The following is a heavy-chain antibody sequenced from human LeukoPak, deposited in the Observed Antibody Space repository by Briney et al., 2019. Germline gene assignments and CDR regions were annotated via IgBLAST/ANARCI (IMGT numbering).Heavy chain of an antibody. Sequence: GGSLRLSCAASGLTFSTYGMNWVRQAPGKGLEWVSSISGSSINMYYADSVKGRFTISRDNAKNSLYLQMNSLRAEDTAVYYCAREFLQEEFDYWGQGTLVTVSS. CDR1: GLTFSTYG. CDR3: AREFLQEEFDY. J-gene: IGHJ4*02. V-gene: IGHV3-21*01. D-gene: IGHD3-3*01. CDR2: ISGSSINM.